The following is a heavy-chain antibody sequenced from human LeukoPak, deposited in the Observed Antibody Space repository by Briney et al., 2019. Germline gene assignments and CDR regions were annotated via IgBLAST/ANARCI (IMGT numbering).Heavy chain of an antibody. CDR2: INHSGST. CDR1: GGSFSGYY. V-gene: IGHV4-34*01. J-gene: IGHJ5*02. CDR3: ARGLRYFDWLFRFDP. D-gene: IGHD3-9*01. Sequence: ETLSLTCAVDGGSFSGYYWSWIRQPPGKGLEWIGEINHSGSTNYNPSLKSRVTISVDTSKNQFSLKLSSVTAADTAVYYCARGLRYFDWLFRFDPWGQGTLVTVSS.